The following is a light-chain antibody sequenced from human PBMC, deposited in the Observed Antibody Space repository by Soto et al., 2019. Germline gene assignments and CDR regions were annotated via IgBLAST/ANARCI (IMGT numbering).Light chain of an antibody. CDR1: SSDVGGYNY. J-gene: IGLJ2*01. Sequence: QSALTQPPSASGSPGQSVTISCTGTSSDVGGYNYVSWYQQHPGKAPKLMIYEVTKRPSGVPDLFSGSKSGNTASLTVSGLHDEDEADYYCSSYAGINNFVVFGGGTKLTVL. V-gene: IGLV2-8*01. CDR3: SSYAGINNFVV. CDR2: EVT.